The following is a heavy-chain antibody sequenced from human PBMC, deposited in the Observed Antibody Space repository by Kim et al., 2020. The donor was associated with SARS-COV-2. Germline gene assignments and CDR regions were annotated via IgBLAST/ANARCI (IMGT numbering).Heavy chain of an antibody. V-gene: IGHV1-69*02. D-gene: IGHD3-10*01. J-gene: IGHJ4*02. Sequence: KFQGRVTITADKSTSTAYMELSSLRSEDTAVYYCASCKGYYGSGSYYPFDYWGQGTLVTVSS. CDR3: ASCKGYYGSGSYYPFDY.